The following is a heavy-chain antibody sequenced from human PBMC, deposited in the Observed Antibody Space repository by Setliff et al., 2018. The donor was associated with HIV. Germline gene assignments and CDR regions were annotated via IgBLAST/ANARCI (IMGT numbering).Heavy chain of an antibody. Sequence: TLSLPCTVSGGSVTDYFWNWIRQPPGKGLEWIGYIYSSGNTNYNPSLESRVSISLDTSKNQFSLRLSSVTATDTAVYYCARGHTWNYYGGDYFDYWGQGSLVTVSS. V-gene: IGHV4-59*02. CDR3: ARGHTWNYYGGDYFDY. CDR1: GGSVTDYF. D-gene: IGHD1-7*01. J-gene: IGHJ4*02. CDR2: IYSSGNT.